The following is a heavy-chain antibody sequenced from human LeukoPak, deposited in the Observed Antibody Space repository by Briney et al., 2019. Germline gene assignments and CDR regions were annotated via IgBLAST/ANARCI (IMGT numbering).Heavy chain of an antibody. J-gene: IGHJ6*03. CDR2: IIPIFGTA. V-gene: IGHV1-69*13. D-gene: IGHD2-8*01. CDR1: GYTFTKYG. Sequence: SVKVSCKASGYTFTKYGITWVRQAPGQGLEWMGGIIPIFGTANYAQKFQGRVTITADESTSTAYMELSSLRSEDTAVYYCAGGTKSTVPNPNPYYYYYYMDVWGKGTTVTVSS. CDR3: AGGTKSTVPNPNPYYYYYYMDV.